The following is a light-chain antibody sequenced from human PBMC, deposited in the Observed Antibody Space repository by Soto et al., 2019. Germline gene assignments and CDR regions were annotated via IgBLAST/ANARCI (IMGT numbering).Light chain of an antibody. CDR1: SSDVGGYNY. Sequence: QSVLTQPASVSGSPGQSITISCTGTSSDVGGYNYVSWYQQHPGKAPKLIIYEVSRRPSGVSNRFSGSKSGNTASLTISGIQAEDEADYYCCSYTSGSTDVFGTGTKLTVL. CDR3: CSYTSGSTDV. CDR2: EVS. J-gene: IGLJ1*01. V-gene: IGLV2-14*01.